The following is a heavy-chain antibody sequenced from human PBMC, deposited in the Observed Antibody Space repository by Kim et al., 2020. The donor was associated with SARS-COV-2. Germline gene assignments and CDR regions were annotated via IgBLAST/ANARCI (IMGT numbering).Heavy chain of an antibody. V-gene: IGHV1-46*01. CDR3: ARDLKGQWLVFNFDY. CDR2: INPSGGST. CDR1: GYTFTSYY. D-gene: IGHD6-19*01. Sequence: ASVKVSCKASGYTFTSYYMHWVRQAPGQGLEWMGIINPSGGSTSYAQKFQGRVTMTRDTSTSTVYMELSSLRSEDTAVYYCARDLKGQWLVFNFDYWGQGTLVTVSS. J-gene: IGHJ4*02.